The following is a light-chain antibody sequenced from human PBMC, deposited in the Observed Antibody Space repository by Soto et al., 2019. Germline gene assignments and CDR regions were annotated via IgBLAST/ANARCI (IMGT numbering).Light chain of an antibody. CDR1: SNDVGGYNF. CDR2: DVS. CDR3: SSYAGSYTLV. J-gene: IGLJ2*01. V-gene: IGLV2-11*01. Sequence: QSALTQPRSVSGSPGQSVTISCTGTSNDVGGYNFVSWYQQHPGKVPKLFIYDVSRRPSGVPDRFSGSKSGNTASLTISGLQAEDEAGYYCSSYAGSYTLVFGGRTKLTVL.